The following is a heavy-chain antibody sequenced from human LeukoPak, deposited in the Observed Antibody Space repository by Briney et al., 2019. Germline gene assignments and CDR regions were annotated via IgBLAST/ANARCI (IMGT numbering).Heavy chain of an antibody. V-gene: IGHV3-30*03. D-gene: IGHD6-13*01. CDR3: ARGYSSSWDDYFDY. J-gene: IGHJ4*02. CDR2: ISYDGSNK. CDR1: RFTFSNYG. Sequence: QPGRSLRLSCAASRFTFSNYGMNWVRQAPGKGLEWVAVISYDGSNKNYADSVKGRFTISRDNSKNALYLQVNSLRVEDTAVYYCARGYSSSWDDYFDYWGQGILVTVSS.